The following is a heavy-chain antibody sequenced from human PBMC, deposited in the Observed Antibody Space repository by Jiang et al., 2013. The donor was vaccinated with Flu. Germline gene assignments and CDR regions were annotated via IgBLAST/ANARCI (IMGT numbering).Heavy chain of an antibody. CDR2: IIPIFGTA. J-gene: IGHJ6*02. CDR3: ARDRTYYYDSSGPTRYYGMDV. CDR1: GGTFSSYA. D-gene: IGHD3-22*01. V-gene: IGHV1-69*01. Sequence: SSVKVSCKASGGTFSSYAISWVRQAPGQGLEWMGGIIPIFGTANYARKFQGRVTITADESTSTAYMELSSLRSEDTAVYYCARDRTYYYDSSGPTRYYGMDVWGQGTTVTVSS.